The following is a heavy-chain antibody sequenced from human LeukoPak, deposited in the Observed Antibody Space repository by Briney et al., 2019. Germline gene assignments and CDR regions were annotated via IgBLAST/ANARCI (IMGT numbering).Heavy chain of an antibody. Sequence: GGSLRLSCAASGFTFSRYAMSWVRQAPGKGLEWVSTISDSGAITYYADSVKGRFTVSRDNSKNTLYLQMNSLRAEDTAVYYYARERYSYARRDFHFDYWGQGTLVTVSS. CDR3: ARERYSYARRDFHFDY. D-gene: IGHD5-18*01. J-gene: IGHJ4*02. V-gene: IGHV3-23*01. CDR2: ISDSGAIT. CDR1: GFTFSRYA.